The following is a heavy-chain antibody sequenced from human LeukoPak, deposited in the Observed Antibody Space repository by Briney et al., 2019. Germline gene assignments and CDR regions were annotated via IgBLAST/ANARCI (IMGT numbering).Heavy chain of an antibody. CDR3: AREDDFWIGYWSH. Sequence: EASVKVSCKASGYNFLTHGISWVRQAPGQGPEWMGWISTNNGNTNYAQKFQGRVTMTTDTSTATVYMELRNLRSDDTAVYYCAREDDFWIGYWSHWGQGTLVTVSS. J-gene: IGHJ4*02. CDR2: ISTNNGNT. CDR1: GYNFLTHG. D-gene: IGHD3-3*01. V-gene: IGHV1-18*04.